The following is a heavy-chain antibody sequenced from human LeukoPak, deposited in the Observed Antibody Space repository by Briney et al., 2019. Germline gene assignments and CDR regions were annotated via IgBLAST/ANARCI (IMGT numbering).Heavy chain of an antibody. CDR1: GYTFTGYY. CDR3: AGGYCSGGTCYLVENWLDP. CDR2: INPNSGGT. J-gene: IGHJ5*02. D-gene: IGHD2-15*01. Sequence: ASVKVSCKASGYTFTGYYVHWVRQAPGQGLEWMGWINPNSGGTNYAQKFQGRVTMTRDTSISTAYMELSRLRSDDTAVYYCAGGYCSGGTCYLVENWLDPWGQGTLVTVSS. V-gene: IGHV1-2*02.